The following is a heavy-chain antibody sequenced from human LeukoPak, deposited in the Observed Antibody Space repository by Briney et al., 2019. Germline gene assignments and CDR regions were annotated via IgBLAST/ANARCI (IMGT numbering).Heavy chain of an antibody. Sequence: PSETLSLTCAVYGGSFSGYYWSWIRQPPGKGLEWIGEINHSGSTNYNPSLKSRVTISVDTSKNRFSLKLSSVTAADTAVYYCARHVRPGITIFGVVIIRGNWFDPWGQGTLVTVSS. CDR3: ARHVRPGITIFGVVIIRGNWFDP. D-gene: IGHD3-3*01. CDR2: INHSGST. V-gene: IGHV4-34*01. J-gene: IGHJ5*02. CDR1: GGSFSGYY.